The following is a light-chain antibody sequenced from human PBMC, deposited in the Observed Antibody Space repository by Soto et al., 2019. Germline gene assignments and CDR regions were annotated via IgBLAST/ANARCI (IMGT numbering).Light chain of an antibody. Sequence: QFVLTQPPSASGSPGQSVTTSCTGTSSDVGDYDYVSWYQQYPGKAPKLIIYEVSRRPSGVPDRFSGSKTGNTASLTVSGLQAEDEADYYCSSYADRNYVFGTGTKVTVL. CDR2: EVS. J-gene: IGLJ1*01. V-gene: IGLV2-8*01. CDR3: SSYADRNYV. CDR1: SSDVGDYDY.